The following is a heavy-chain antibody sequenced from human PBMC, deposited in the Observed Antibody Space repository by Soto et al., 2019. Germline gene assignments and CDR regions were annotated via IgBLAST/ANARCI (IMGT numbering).Heavy chain of an antibody. Sequence: SDSLSPTFLKFGWAFSGYNWSGMRQPLGKGLEWIGEINHSGSSNSNPSLKSRVTLLVDMSKNQFSLKMSSVTAADTAVYYCARGKIDIVVVGGYYYMDVWGKGTTVT. CDR1: GWAFSGYN. D-gene: IGHD2-15*01. V-gene: IGHV4-34*01. J-gene: IGHJ6*03. CDR3: ARGKIDIVVVGGYYYMDV. CDR2: INHSGSS.